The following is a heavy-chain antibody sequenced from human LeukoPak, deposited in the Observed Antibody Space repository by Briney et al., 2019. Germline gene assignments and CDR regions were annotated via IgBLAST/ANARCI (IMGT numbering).Heavy chain of an antibody. CDR2: ISGSGGST. CDR1: GFTFGSYA. Sequence: PGGSLRLSCAASGFTFGSYAMSWVRQAPGKGLEWVSAISGSGGSTYYADSVKGRFTISRDNSKNTLYLQMNSLRAEDTAVYYCAKVSSSWYQSSHFDYWGQGTLVTVSS. D-gene: IGHD6-13*01. CDR3: AKVSSSWYQSSHFDY. V-gene: IGHV3-23*01. J-gene: IGHJ4*02.